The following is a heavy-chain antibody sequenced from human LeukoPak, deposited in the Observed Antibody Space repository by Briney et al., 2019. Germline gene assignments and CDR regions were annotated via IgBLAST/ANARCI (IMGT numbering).Heavy chain of an antibody. CDR2: IYYSGST. J-gene: IGHJ4*02. Sequence: SETLSLTCTVSGGSISSSSYYWGWIRQPPGKGLEWIGSIYYSGSTYYNPSLKSRVTISVDTSKNQFSLKLSSVTAADTAVYYCARDRGYSYGYWSIWGQGTLVTVSS. D-gene: IGHD5-18*01. CDR1: GGSISSSSYY. V-gene: IGHV4-39*07. CDR3: ARDRGYSYGYWSI.